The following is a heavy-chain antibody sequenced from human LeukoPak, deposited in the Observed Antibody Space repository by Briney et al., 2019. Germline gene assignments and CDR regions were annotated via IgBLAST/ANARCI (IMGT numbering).Heavy chain of an antibody. CDR2: INPNSGGT. J-gene: IGHJ4*02. CDR3: ARAPGNTVTNDY. Sequence: GASVKVSCKASGYTFTGYYMHWARQAPGQGLEWMGRINPNSGGTNYALKFQGRVTMTRDTSISTAYMELSRLRSDDTAVYYCARAPGNTVTNDYWGQGTLVTVSS. V-gene: IGHV1-2*06. D-gene: IGHD4-17*01. CDR1: GYTFTGYY.